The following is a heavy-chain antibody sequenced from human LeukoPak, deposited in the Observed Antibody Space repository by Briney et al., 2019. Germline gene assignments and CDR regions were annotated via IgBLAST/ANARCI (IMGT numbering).Heavy chain of an antibody. CDR1: GFTFSNYW. D-gene: IGHD4-17*01. V-gene: IGHV3-74*01. CDR3: ARDLNAVTTSYYYYYGMDV. CDR2: INSDGSST. Sequence: GVSLRLSCAASGFTFSNYWMHWVRQAPGKGLVWVSRINSDGSSTGYADSVKGRFTISRDNAKNTLYLQMNSLRAEDTAVYYCARDLNAVTTSYYYYYGMDVWGQGTTVTVSS. J-gene: IGHJ6*02.